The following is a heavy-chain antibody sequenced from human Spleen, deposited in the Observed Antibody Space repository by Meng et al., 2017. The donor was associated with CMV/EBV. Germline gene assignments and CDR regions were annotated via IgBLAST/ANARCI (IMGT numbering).Heavy chain of an antibody. CDR1: GGSVSSGSYY. CDR2: IYYSGST. D-gene: IGHD6-13*01. CDR3: ARDATAAYYYYYGMDV. V-gene: IGHV4-61*01. J-gene: IGHJ6*02. Sequence: SETLSLTCTVSGGSVSSGSYYWSWIRQPPGKGLEWIGYIYYSGSTNYNPSLKSRVTISVDTSKNQFSLKLSSVTAVDTAVYYCARDATAAYYYYYGMDVWGQGTTVTVSS.